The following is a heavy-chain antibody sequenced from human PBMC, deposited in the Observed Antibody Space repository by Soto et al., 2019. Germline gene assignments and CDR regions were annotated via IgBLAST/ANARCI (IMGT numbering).Heavy chain of an antibody. CDR3: AKGELGDYGAYVGDY. V-gene: IGHV3-23*01. J-gene: IGHJ4*02. CDR2: ISDSGGST. CDR1: GFTFSSYV. Sequence: EVQLLESGGGLVQPGGSLRLSCAASGFTFSSYVMSWVRQAPGKGLEWVSAISDSGGSTYYADSVKGRFTISRDNSKNTLYLQMNSLRAEDTAVYYCAKGELGDYGAYVGDYWGQGTLVTVSS. D-gene: IGHD4-17*01.